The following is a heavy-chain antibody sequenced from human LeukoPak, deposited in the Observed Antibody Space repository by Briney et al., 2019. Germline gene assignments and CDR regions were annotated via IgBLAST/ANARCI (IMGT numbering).Heavy chain of an antibody. V-gene: IGHV4-59*01. D-gene: IGHD5-24*01. J-gene: IGHJ4*02. CDR1: GASMSSFY. CDR2: IYSSGSI. Sequence: PSETLSLTCTVSGASMSSFYWSWIRQSPGKGLEWIGYIYSSGSINYNPSLKSRVTISVDTSKSQFSLKLSSVTAADTAVYFCSREGRWLQLGFDYWGRGTLVTVSS. CDR3: SREGRWLQLGFDY.